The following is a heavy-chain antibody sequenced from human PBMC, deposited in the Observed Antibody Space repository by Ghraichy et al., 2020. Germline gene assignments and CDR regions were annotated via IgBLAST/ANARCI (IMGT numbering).Heavy chain of an antibody. Sequence: LSLTCAASGFTFSSYSMNWVRQAPGKGLEWVSSISSSSSYIYYADSVKGRFTISRDNAKNSLYLQMNSLRAEDTAVYYCARDEGDIVVVPAAPGVWGQGTTVTVSS. CDR1: GFTFSSYS. CDR3: ARDEGDIVVVPAAPGV. CDR2: ISSSSSYI. J-gene: IGHJ6*02. D-gene: IGHD2-2*01. V-gene: IGHV3-21*01.